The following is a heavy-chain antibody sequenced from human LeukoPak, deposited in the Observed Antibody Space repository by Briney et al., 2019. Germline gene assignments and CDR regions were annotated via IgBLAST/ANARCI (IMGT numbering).Heavy chain of an antibody. CDR3: ARAGVGITGTTRMAVEDYYYYYMDV. J-gene: IGHJ6*03. CDR2: ISSSSSYI. Sequence: GGSLRLSCAASRFTFSSYSMNWVRQAPGKGLEWVSSISSSSSYIYYADSVKGRFTISRDNAKNSLYLQMNSLRAEDTAVYYCARAGVGITGTTRMAVEDYYYYYMDVWGKGTTVTVSS. CDR1: RFTFSSYS. V-gene: IGHV3-21*01. D-gene: IGHD1-7*01.